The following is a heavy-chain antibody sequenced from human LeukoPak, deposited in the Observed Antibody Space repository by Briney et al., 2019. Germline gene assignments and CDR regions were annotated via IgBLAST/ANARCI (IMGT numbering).Heavy chain of an antibody. CDR2: ISWNSGSI. J-gene: IGHJ6*02. V-gene: IGHV3-9*01. CDR3: AKDIRNYYYYGMDV. CDR1: GFTFDDYA. Sequence: SLRLSCAASGFTFDDYAMHWVRQAPGKGLEWVSGISWNSGSIGYADSVKGRFTISRDNAKNSLYLQMNSLRAEDTALYYCAKDIRNYYYYGMDVWGQGTTVTVSS.